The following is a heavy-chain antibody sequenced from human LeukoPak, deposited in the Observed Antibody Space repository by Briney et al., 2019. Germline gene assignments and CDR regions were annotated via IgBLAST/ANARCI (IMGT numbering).Heavy chain of an antibody. V-gene: IGHV6-1*01. J-gene: IGHJ4*02. D-gene: IGHD6-13*01. Sequence: SQTLSLTCAISGDSVSRNSAAWNWIRQSPSRGLEWLGRTYYRSKWYNDYAVSVKGRIAINPDTPKNQFSLQLNSVTPEDTAVYYCARAKGRSPLFDYWGQGTLVTVSS. CDR3: ARAKGRSPLFDY. CDR2: TYYRSKWYN. CDR1: GDSVSRNSAA.